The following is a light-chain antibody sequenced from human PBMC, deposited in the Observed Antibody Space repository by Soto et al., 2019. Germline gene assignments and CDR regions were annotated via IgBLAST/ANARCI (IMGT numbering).Light chain of an antibody. CDR3: QHYGSSPRT. V-gene: IGKV3-20*01. Sequence: EIVLTQSPGTLSLSPGERATLSCRASQTVSSSHLAWYQQKPGQAPNLLIYGASSRATGIPDRFSGSGSGTDFTLTISRLEPEDFAVYYCQHYGSSPRTFGGWTKVEIK. CDR2: GAS. CDR1: QTVSSSH. J-gene: IGKJ4*01.